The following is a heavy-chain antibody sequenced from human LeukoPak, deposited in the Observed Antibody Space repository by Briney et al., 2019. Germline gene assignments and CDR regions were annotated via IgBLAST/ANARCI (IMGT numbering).Heavy chain of an antibody. J-gene: IGHJ5*02. Sequence: GGSLRLSCAASGFTFSSYGMHWVRQAPGKGLEWVAFIRYDGSNKYYADSVKGRFTISRDNSKNTLYLQMNSLRAEDTAVYYCASFTLYGSGSPRFDPWGQGTLVTVSS. CDR3: ASFTLYGSGSPRFDP. CDR2: IRYDGSNK. D-gene: IGHD3-10*01. CDR1: GFTFSSYG. V-gene: IGHV3-30*02.